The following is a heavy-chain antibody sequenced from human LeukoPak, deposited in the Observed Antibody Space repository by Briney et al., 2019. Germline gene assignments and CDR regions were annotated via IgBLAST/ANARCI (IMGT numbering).Heavy chain of an antibody. CDR2: IYYSGST. CDR3: TRNYDSSGYTTFGY. Sequence: PSGTLSLTCTVSGGSISTYYWSWIRQPPGKGLEWIGHIYYSGSTNYNPSLKSRVTIAVDTSKNHFSLKLSSVTAADTAVYYCTRNYDSSGYTTFGYWGRGTLVTVSS. J-gene: IGHJ4*02. D-gene: IGHD3-22*01. CDR1: GGSISTYY. V-gene: IGHV4-59*01.